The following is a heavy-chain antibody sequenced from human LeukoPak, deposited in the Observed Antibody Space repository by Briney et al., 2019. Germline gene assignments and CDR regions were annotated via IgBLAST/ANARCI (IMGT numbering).Heavy chain of an antibody. Sequence: QPGGSLRLSCAASGFTFSAYWMHWVRQAPGKGLVWVSRIDTVGSTTTYADSVKGRFTISRDNAKNMLHLQMSSLTADDTGVYYCARVRSGSDDWVDPWGQGTLVTVSS. V-gene: IGHV3-74*03. CDR2: IDTVGSTT. J-gene: IGHJ5*02. CDR3: ARVRSGSDDWVDP. D-gene: IGHD1-26*01. CDR1: GFTFSAYW.